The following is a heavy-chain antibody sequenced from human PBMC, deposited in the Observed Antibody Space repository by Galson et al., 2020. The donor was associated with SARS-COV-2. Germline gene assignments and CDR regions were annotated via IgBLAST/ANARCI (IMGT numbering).Heavy chain of an antibody. D-gene: IGHD3-10*01. CDR3: ARLKLWFGHGMDV. V-gene: IGHV3-30*04. J-gene: IGHJ6*02. CDR2: ISYDGSNK. Sequence: GESLKISCAASGFTFSSYAMHWVRQAPGKGLEWVAVISYDGSNKYYADSVKGRFTISRDNSKNTLYLQMNSLRAEDTAVYYCARLKLWFGHGMDVWGQGTTVTVSS. CDR1: GFTFSSYA.